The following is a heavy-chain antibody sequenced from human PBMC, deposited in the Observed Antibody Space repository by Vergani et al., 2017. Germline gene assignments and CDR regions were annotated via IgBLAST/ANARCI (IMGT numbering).Heavy chain of an antibody. Sequence: QVQLQESRPGLVKPSQTLSLTCTVSGGSISSCSYYWSWIRQPAGKGLEGIGRIYTSGRTNYNPSLKGRVTISVDTSKNQCSRKLSSVTGADAAVYYGARVDYYDSSGYPYYWYGMDVWGQGTTVTVSS. V-gene: IGHV4-61*02. J-gene: IGHJ6*02. CDR1: GGSISSCSYY. CDR3: ARVDYYDSSGYPYYWYGMDV. D-gene: IGHD3-22*01. CDR2: IYTSGRT.